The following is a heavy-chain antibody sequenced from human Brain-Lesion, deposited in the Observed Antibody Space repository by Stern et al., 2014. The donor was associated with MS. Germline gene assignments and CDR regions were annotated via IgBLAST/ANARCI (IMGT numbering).Heavy chain of an antibody. CDR1: GLSFSDYW. Sequence: EVQLVESGGGLAQPGGSLRLSCAASGLSFSDYWMSWVRQAPGKGLEWVAYIKQEGSEKYYLDSVKGRFTISRDNTKNSLSLQMNSLRAEDTAFYYCARGRDYFGPWGQGTLVTVSS. J-gene: IGHJ4*02. CDR3: ARGRDYFGP. V-gene: IGHV3-7*01. CDR2: IKQEGSEK.